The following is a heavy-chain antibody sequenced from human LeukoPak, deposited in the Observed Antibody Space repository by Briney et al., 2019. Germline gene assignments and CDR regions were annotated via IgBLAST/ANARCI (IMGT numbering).Heavy chain of an antibody. V-gene: IGHV3-21*01. CDR3: ARDSSSTNAFDI. CDR2: ISSSSSYI. D-gene: IGHD6-13*01. Sequence: KPGGSLRLSCAASGFAFSSYSMDWVRQAPGKGLEWVSSISSSSSYIYYADSVKGRFTISRDNAKNSLYLQMNSLRAEDTAVYYCARDSSSTNAFDIWGQGTMVTVSS. J-gene: IGHJ3*02. CDR1: GFAFSSYS.